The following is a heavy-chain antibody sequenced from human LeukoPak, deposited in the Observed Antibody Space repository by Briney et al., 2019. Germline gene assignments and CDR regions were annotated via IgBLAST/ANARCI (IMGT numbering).Heavy chain of an antibody. J-gene: IGHJ3*02. CDR2: IKTDESEK. D-gene: IGHD5-12*01. V-gene: IGHV3-7*01. Sequence: GGALRLSCASSGFSFIGSWMSWVRQARGKGLDGVAQIKTDESEKFYMASVKGRFTVSRENAKSLVFLIMNSLRAEDTAVYYCARARSYSFDIWGQGTMVTVSS. CDR3: ARARSYSFDI. CDR1: GFSFIGSW.